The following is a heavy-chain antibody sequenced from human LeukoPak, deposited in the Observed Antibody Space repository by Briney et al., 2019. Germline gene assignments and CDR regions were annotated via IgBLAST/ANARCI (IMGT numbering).Heavy chain of an antibody. D-gene: IGHD2-2*01. CDR3: AKGYCSSTSCYVGDY. CDR1: GFTFDDYA. J-gene: IGHJ4*02. V-gene: IGHV3-9*03. CDR2: ISWNSGTI. Sequence: PGGSLRLSCAAFGFTFDDYAMHWVRQAPGKGLEWVSGISWNSGTIGYADSVKGRFTISRDNVKNSLYLQMNSLRAEDMALYYCAKGYCSSTSCYVGDYWGQGTLVTVSS.